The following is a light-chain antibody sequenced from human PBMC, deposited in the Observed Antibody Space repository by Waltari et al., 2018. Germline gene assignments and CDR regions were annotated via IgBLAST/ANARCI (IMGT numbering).Light chain of an antibody. J-gene: IGLJ3*02. CDR2: VNSDGSH. V-gene: IGLV4-69*01. Sequence: LVLTQSPSASASLAASVELTCTLSRGHSSNVVAWPQQHPEKGPRDLMKVNSDGSHSKGDGIPNRFSGSSSGAERYLTISSLQSDDEADYYCQTWGTGIWVFGGGTRLTVL. CDR1: RGHSSNV. CDR3: QTWGTGIWV.